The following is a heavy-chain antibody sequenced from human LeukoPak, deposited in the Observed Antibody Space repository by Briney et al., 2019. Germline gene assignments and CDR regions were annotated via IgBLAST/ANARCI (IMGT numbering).Heavy chain of an antibody. CDR3: ARESSFGRYYYYGMDV. D-gene: IGHD3-3*01. CDR1: GFTFSSYG. CDR2: ISYDGSNK. Sequence: GGSLRLSCAASGFTFSSYGMHWVRQAPGKGLEWVAVISYDGSNKYYADSVTGRFTISRDNSKNTLYLQMNSLRAEDTAVYYCARESSFGRYYYYGMDVWGQGTTVTVSS. V-gene: IGHV3-30*03. J-gene: IGHJ6*02.